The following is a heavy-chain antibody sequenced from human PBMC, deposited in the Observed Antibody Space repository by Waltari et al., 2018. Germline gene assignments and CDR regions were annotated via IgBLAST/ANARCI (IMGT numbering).Heavy chain of an antibody. CDR3: ARDLVGSGWSIDY. J-gene: IGHJ4*02. CDR1: GSPFPRPY. CDR2: ITPHTGGT. Sequence: QVQLVQSGAEVKEPGASVKVPCQASGSPFPRPYIHWVRQAPGQGLEWMGRITPHTGGTYYSQKFQGRVTMTRDMSITTAYMEVSSLRSDDTAVYHCARDLVGSGWSIDYWGQGTLVTVSS. D-gene: IGHD6-19*01. V-gene: IGHV1-2*06.